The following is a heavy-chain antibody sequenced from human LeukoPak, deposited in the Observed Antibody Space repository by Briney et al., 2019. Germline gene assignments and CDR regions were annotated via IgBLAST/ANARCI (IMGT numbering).Heavy chain of an antibody. CDR2: ISTDGSRP. D-gene: IGHD1-26*01. Sequence: GGSLRLSCAASGFTFSSHWMHWVRQAPGKGLVWVSGISTDGSRPRYADSVNGRFTISRDNSKNTLYLQMNSLRAEDTAVYYCAKMGSGSYEVFDYWGQGTPVTVSS. CDR1: GFTFSSHW. CDR3: AKMGSGSYEVFDY. J-gene: IGHJ4*02. V-gene: IGHV3-74*01.